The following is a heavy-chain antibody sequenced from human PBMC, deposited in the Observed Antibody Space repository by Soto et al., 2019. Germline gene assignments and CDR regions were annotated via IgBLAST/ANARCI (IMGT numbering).Heavy chain of an antibody. CDR3: ARDLQGVTTNWFDP. J-gene: IGHJ5*02. D-gene: IGHD1-1*01. CDR1: GFTFSSYW. Sequence: GWSLRLSCAASGFTFSSYWMSWVRQAPGKGLEWVANIKQDGSEKYYVDSVKGRFTISRDNAKNSLYLQMNSLRAEDTAVYYCARDLQGVTTNWFDPWGQGTLVTVSS. CDR2: IKQDGSEK. V-gene: IGHV3-7*01.